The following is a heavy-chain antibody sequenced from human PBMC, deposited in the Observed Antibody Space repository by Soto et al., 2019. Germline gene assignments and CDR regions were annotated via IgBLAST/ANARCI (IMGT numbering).Heavy chain of an antibody. J-gene: IGHJ4*02. V-gene: IGHV1-46*01. D-gene: IGHD2-21*02. CDR1: GDTFTEYY. CDR3: ARGGHVVVVTAALDY. CDR2: VNPSGGHT. Sequence: QVQLMQSGAEVKKPWASVKVSCKASGDTFTEYYIHWVRQAPGQGLEWMGTVNPSGGHTTYAQHFLGRVTMTRDTSTSTLYMELTSLTSEDTAVYYCARGGHVVVVTAALDYWGQGTLVTVSS.